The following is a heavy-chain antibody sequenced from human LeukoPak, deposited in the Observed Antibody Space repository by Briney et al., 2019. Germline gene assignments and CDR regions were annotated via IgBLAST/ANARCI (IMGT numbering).Heavy chain of an antibody. D-gene: IGHD4-23*01. J-gene: IGHJ4*02. CDR2: IIPIFGTA. CDR3: ASSRGYTVVTPGIRGIFDY. CDR1: GSTFSSYA. Sequence: ASVKVPCKASGSTFSSYAISWVRQAPGQGLEWMGGIIPIFGTANYAQKFQGRVTITADESTSTAYMELSSLRSEDTAVYYCASSRGYTVVTPGIRGIFDYWGQGTLVTVSS. V-gene: IGHV1-69*13.